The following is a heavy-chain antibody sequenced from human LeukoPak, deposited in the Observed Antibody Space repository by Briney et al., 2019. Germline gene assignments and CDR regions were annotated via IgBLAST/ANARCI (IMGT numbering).Heavy chain of an antibody. CDR1: GSSISSDD. D-gene: IGHD1-26*01. Sequence: PSETLSLTCTVSGSSISSDDWNWIRQPAGKGLEWIGRVYPTGSTNFSPSLKNRVTMSIDTSKNQFSLNLSSVTAADTAVYYCARVGSTQWYNWFVTCGQGTLVTVSS. CDR3: ARVGSTQWYNWFVT. V-gene: IGHV4-4*07. CDR2: VYPTGST. J-gene: IGHJ5*02.